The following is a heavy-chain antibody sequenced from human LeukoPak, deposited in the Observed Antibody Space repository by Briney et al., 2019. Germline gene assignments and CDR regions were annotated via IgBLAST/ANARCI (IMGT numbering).Heavy chain of an antibody. CDR1: GGSISSYY. CDR2: IYYSGST. CDR3: ARAPLGAAAARFDY. V-gene: IGHV4-59*12. D-gene: IGHD6-13*01. Sequence: SETLSLTCTVSGGSISSYYWSWIRQPPGKGLEWIGYIYYSGSTSYNPSLKSRVTISVDTSKNQFSLKLSSVTAADTAVYYCARAPLGAAAARFDYWGQGTLVTVSS. J-gene: IGHJ4*02.